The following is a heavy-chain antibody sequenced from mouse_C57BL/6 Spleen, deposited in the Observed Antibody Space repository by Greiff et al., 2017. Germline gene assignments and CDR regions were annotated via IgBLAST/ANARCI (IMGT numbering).Heavy chain of an antibody. CDR3: ARPGLRQGFAY. J-gene: IGHJ3*01. D-gene: IGHD2-4*01. CDR1: GFTFSDYG. V-gene: IGHV5-17*01. CDR2: ISSGSSTI. Sequence: DVMLVESGGGLVKPGGSLKLSCAASGFTFSDYGMHWVRQAPEKGLEWVAYISSGSSTIYYADTVKGRFTISRDNAKNTLFLQMTSLRSEDTAMYYCARPGLRQGFAYGGQGTLVTVSA.